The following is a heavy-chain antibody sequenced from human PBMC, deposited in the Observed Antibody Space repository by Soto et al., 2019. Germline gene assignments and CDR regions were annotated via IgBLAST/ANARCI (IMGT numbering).Heavy chain of an antibody. J-gene: IGHJ5*02. V-gene: IGHV4-61*01. Sequence: SETLSLTCTVSGGSVSSGSYFWSWMRQAPGKGLEWIGHIYFTGNTNYNPSLKSRVTMSVDTSKHQFSLNLSSVTAADTAVYYCARLELRARGGTFDPWGQGTLVTVSS. D-gene: IGHD1-26*01. CDR1: GGSVSSGSYF. CDR3: ARLELRARGGTFDP. CDR2: IYFTGNT.